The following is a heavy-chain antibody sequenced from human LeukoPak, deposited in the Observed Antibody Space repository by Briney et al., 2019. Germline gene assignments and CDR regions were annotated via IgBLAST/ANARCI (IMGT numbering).Heavy chain of an antibody. CDR1: GGSFSGYY. V-gene: IGHV4-34*01. D-gene: IGHD3-3*01. Sequence: SETLSLTCAVYGGSFSGYYWSWIRQPPGKGLEWIGEINHSGSTNYNPSLKSRVTMSVDTSKNQFSLKLSSVTAADTAVYYCARGLPRTIFAVVRSWFDPWGQGTLVTVSS. J-gene: IGHJ5*02. CDR2: INHSGST. CDR3: ARGLPRTIFAVVRSWFDP.